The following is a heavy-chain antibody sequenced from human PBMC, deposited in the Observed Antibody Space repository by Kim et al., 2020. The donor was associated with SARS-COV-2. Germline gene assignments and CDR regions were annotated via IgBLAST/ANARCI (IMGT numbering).Heavy chain of an antibody. J-gene: IGHJ6*03. CDR2: IIPIFGTA. Sequence: SVKVSCKASGGTFSSYAISWVRQAPGQGLEWMGGIIPIFGTANYAQKFQGRVTITADESTSTAYMELSSLRSEDTAVYYCARGRGYCSGGSCNSHYYYYMDVWGKGTTVTVSS. D-gene: IGHD2-15*01. CDR3: ARGRGYCSGGSCNSHYYYYMDV. CDR1: GGTFSSYA. V-gene: IGHV1-69*13.